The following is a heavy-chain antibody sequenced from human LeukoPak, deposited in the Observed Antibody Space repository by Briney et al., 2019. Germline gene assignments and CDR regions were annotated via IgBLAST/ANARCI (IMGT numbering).Heavy chain of an antibody. CDR2: ISGSGGST. V-gene: IGHV3-23*01. CDR1: GFTFSSYA. CDR3: AKVADPIQLWAYFDY. D-gene: IGHD5-18*01. J-gene: IGHJ4*02. Sequence: GGSLRLSCAASGFTFSSYAMSWVRQAPGMGLEWVSAISGSGGSTYYADPVKGRFTISRDNSKNTLYLQMNSLRAEGTAVYYCAKVADPIQLWAYFDYWGQGTLVTVSS.